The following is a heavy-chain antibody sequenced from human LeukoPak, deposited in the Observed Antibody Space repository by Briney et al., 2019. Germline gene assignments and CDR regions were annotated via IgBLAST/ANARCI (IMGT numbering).Heavy chain of an antibody. D-gene: IGHD3-9*01. J-gene: IGHJ4*02. CDR3: ARADILTGYFTFDY. Sequence: GGSLRLSCAASGFTVSSNYMSWVRQAPGQGLEWVSVIYSGGSTYYADSVKGRFTISRDNSKNTLYLQMNSLRAEDTAVYYCARADILTGYFTFDYWGQGTLVTVSS. V-gene: IGHV3-53*01. CDR2: IYSGGST. CDR1: GFTVSSNY.